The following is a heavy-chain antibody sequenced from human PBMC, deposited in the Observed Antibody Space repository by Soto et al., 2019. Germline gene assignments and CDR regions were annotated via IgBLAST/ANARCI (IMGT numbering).Heavy chain of an antibody. V-gene: IGHV1-18*01. CDR3: ARVGVTMIVVVPDFDY. Sequence: ASVKVSCKASGYTFTNYGITWVRQAPGQGLEWMGWISAYNGNTNYAQKLQGRVTMTTDTSTSTAYMELRSLRSDDTAVYYCARVGVTMIVVVPDFDYWGQGTLVTVSS. J-gene: IGHJ4*02. D-gene: IGHD3-22*01. CDR2: ISAYNGNT. CDR1: GYTFTNYG.